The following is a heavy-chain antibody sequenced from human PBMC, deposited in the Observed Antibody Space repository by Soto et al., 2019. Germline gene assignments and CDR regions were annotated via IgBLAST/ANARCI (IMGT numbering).Heavy chain of an antibody. CDR2: IYYSGST. J-gene: IGHJ5*02. CDR1: CGSISSSSYY. D-gene: IGHD6-13*01. CDR3: ARHPSPYSSSLNWFDP. V-gene: IGHV4-39*01. Sequence: SETLSLTCTVSCGSISSSSYYWGWIRQPPGKGLEWIGSIYYSGSTYYNPSLKSRVTISVDTSKNQFSLKLSSVTAADTAVYYCARHPSPYSSSLNWFDPWGQGTLVTVSS.